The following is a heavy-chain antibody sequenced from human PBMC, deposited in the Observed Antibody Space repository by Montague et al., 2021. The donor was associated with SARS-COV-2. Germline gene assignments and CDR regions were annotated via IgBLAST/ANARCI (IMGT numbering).Heavy chain of an antibody. CDR2: INHSGST. V-gene: IGHV4-34*01. J-gene: IGHJ5*02. CDR3: ARTEYNWNDWFDP. Sequence: SETLSLTCAVYGGSFSGYYWSWIRQPPGKGLEWIGEINHSGSTNYTPSLKSRVAISVDTSKNQLSLKLSSVTAADSAVYYCARTEYNWNDWFDPWGQGTLVTVSS. D-gene: IGHD1-20*01. CDR1: GGSFSGYY.